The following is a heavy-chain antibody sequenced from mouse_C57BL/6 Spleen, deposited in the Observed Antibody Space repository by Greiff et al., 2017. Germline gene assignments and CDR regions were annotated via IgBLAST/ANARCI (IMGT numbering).Heavy chain of an antibody. Sequence: EVQRVESGGGLVKPGGSLKLSCAASGFTFSSYAMSWVRQTPEKRLEWVATISDGGSYNYYPDNVKGRFTISRDNAKNNLYLQMSHLKSADTTMYYCATYPVVDWYFDVWGTGTTVTVSS. J-gene: IGHJ1*03. CDR1: GFTFSSYA. V-gene: IGHV5-4*01. CDR3: ATYPVVDWYFDV. CDR2: ISDGGSYN. D-gene: IGHD1-1*01.